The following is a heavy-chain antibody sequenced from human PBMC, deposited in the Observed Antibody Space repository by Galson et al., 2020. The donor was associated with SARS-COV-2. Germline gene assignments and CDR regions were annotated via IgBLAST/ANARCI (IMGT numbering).Heavy chain of an antibody. CDR1: AYTFTSYG. V-gene: IGHV1-18*03. D-gene: IGHD5-12*01. J-gene: IGHJ4*02. CDR3: ARVTEYGYQNCFDY. Sequence: ASVTVSCKASAYTFTSYGISWVRQAPGQGLEWMGWISAYNGNTNYAQKLQGRVTMTTDTSTSTAYMELRSLRSDDMAVYYCARVTEYGYQNCFDYWGQGTLVTVSS. CDR2: ISAYNGNT.